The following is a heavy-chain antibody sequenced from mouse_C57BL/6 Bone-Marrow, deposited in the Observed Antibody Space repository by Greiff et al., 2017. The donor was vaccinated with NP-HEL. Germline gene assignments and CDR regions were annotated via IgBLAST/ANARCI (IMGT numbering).Heavy chain of an antibody. CDR2: INPNNGGT. CDR3: ARRLITTVVATDWYFDV. CDR1: GYTFTDYY. J-gene: IGHJ1*03. D-gene: IGHD1-1*01. V-gene: IGHV1-26*01. Sequence: EVQLQQSGPELVKPGASVKISCKASGYTFTDYYMNWVKQSHGKSLEWIGDINPNNGGTSYNQKFKGKATLTVDKSSSTAYMELRSLTSEDSAVYYCARRLITTVVATDWYFDVWGTGTTVTVSS.